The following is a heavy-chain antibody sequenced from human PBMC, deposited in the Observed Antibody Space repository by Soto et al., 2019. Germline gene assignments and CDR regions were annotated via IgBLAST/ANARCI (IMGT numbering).Heavy chain of an antibody. CDR1: GYTFTSYY. D-gene: IGHD5-18*01. J-gene: IGHJ4*02. V-gene: IGHV1-46*01. Sequence: QVQLVQSGAEVKKPGASVKVFCKASGYTFTSYYMHWVRQAPGQGLEWMGIINPSGGSTSYAQKFQGRVTMTRDTSTSTVYMELSSLRSEDTAVYYCAREVERGYSYGYLEYWGQGTLVTVSS. CDR3: AREVERGYSYGYLEY. CDR2: INPSGGST.